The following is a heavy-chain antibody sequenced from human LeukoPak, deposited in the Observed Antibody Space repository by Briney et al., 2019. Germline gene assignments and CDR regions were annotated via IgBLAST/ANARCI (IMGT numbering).Heavy chain of an antibody. CDR3: ATFRGAHDAFDI. CDR2: INPNSGGT. D-gene: IGHD3-10*01. V-gene: IGHV1-2*02. J-gene: IGHJ3*02. CDR1: GYTFTGYY. Sequence: ASVKVSCKASGYTFTGYYMHWVRQAPGQGLEWMGWINPNSGGTNYAQKLQGRVTMTTDTSTSTAYMELRSLRSDDTAVYYCATFRGAHDAFDIWGQGTMVTVSS.